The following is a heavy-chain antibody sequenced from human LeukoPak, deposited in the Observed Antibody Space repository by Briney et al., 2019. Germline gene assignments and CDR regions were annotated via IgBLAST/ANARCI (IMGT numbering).Heavy chain of an antibody. CDR3: ARLGGPHSPFDN. CDR1: GYIFTSYW. CDR2: IYPGDSDT. Sequence: GESLKISCQGSGYIFTSYWIGWVRQLPGKGLEWMGIIYPGDSDTRYSPSFQGQVTISADKSISTAYLQWGSLKASDTGIYFCARLGGPHSPFDNWGQGTRVSVSS. J-gene: IGHJ4*02. D-gene: IGHD2-15*01. V-gene: IGHV5-51*01.